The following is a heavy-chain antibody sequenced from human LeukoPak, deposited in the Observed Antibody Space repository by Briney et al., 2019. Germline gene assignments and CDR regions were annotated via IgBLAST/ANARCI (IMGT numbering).Heavy chain of an antibody. CDR3: AKSDATGYRTYHIAY. CDR1: GFTFTDYG. V-gene: IGHV3-30*02. Sequence: PGVSLRLSCAASGFTFTDYGIHWVRESPGKGLEGVAFILYYGGGKYYGDSVKGRFTISRDNSKNMLFLQMNSLRAADTAVYHXAKSDATGYRTYHIAYWGQGTLVTVSS. D-gene: IGHD3-9*01. J-gene: IGHJ4*02. CDR2: ILYYGGGK.